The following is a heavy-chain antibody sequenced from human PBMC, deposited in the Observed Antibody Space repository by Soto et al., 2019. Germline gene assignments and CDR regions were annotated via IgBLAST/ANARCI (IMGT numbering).Heavy chain of an antibody. V-gene: IGHV3-74*01. Sequence: EVKLVESGGGLVQPGESLRLSCAASGFTFSNYWMHWVRQAPGKGLVWVSRIDSDGSRITYADFVKGRFTISRDNAKNTGYLHMNSLTAEDTAVYYCVRTSLVVAVATREDFWGQGTLVTVSS. CDR3: VRTSLVVAVATREDF. CDR1: GFTFSNYW. D-gene: IGHD2-15*01. CDR2: IDSDGSRI. J-gene: IGHJ4*02.